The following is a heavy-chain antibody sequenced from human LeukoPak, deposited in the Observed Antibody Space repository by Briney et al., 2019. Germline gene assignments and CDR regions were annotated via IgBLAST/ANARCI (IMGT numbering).Heavy chain of an antibody. CDR1: GGSINSDY. V-gene: IGHV4-59*12. Sequence: SETLSLTCSVSGGSINSDYWSWVRQPPGKGLEWIGYIYYSGSTNYNPSLKSRVTISVDTSKNQLSLKLSSVTAADTAVYYCARRRYSMVRGARGISRAFDIWGQGTMVTVSS. D-gene: IGHD3-10*01. CDR3: ARRRYSMVRGARGISRAFDI. J-gene: IGHJ3*02. CDR2: IYYSGST.